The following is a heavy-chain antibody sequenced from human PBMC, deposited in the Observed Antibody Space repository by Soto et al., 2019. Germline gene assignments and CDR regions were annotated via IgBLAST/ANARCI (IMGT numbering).Heavy chain of an antibody. CDR2: ISSSSSYI. CDR1: GFTFSSYS. Sequence: GGSLRLSCAASGFTFSSYSMNWVRQAPGKGLEWVSSISSSSSYIYYADSVKGRFTISRDNAKNSPYLQINSLRAEDTAVYYGAKVRPGQGSLLDYWGQGTLVTVSS. CDR3: AKVRPGQGSLLDY. J-gene: IGHJ4*02. D-gene: IGHD6-13*01. V-gene: IGHV3-21*01.